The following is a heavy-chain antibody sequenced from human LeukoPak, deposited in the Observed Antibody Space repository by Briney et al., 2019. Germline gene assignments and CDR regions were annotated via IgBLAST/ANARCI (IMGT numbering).Heavy chain of an antibody. CDR1: GFTFGDFG. V-gene: IGHV3-33*01. Sequence: PGRSLRLSCAAAGFTFGDFGMHWVRQAPGKGLEWVALIWKDGSDEFYAGSVKGRFTISRDNSRNTLSLQMNSLRGEDTAVYYCAREEAFQLEASLDQWGQGTLVTVSS. D-gene: IGHD3-3*01. CDR3: AREEAFQLEASLDQ. CDR2: IWKDGSDE. J-gene: IGHJ4*02.